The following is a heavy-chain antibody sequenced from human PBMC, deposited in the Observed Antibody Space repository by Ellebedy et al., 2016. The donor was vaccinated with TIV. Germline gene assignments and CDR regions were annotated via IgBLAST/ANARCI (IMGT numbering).Heavy chain of an antibody. V-gene: IGHV3-23*01. CDR3: ARGSSGWTIFDY. D-gene: IGHD6-19*01. J-gene: IGHJ4*02. Sequence: PGGSLRLSCAASGFTFSSYAMNWVRQAPGKGLEWVSGISGPGNSPYYADSVKGRFTISRDNSENTLYLQMNSLRAEDTAVYYCARGSSGWTIFDYWGQGTLVTVSS. CDR2: ISGPGNSP. CDR1: GFTFSSYA.